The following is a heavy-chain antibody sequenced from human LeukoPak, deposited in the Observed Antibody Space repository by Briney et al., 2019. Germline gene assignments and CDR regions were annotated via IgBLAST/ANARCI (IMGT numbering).Heavy chain of an antibody. J-gene: IGHJ6*03. CDR2: INHSGST. Sequence: SETLSLTCAVYGGSFSGYYWSWIRQPPGKGLEWIGEINHSGSTNYNPSLKSRVTISVDTSKNQFSLKLSSVTAADTAVYYCARVIVVVPPAQLEPPYMDVWGKGTTVTVSS. D-gene: IGHD2-2*01. CDR3: ARVIVVVPPAQLEPPYMDV. V-gene: IGHV4-34*01. CDR1: GGSFSGYY.